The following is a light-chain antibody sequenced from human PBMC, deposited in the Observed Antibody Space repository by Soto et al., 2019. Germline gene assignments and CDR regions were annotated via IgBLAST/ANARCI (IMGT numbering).Light chain of an antibody. CDR3: CSYAGSYSWV. CDR2: DVS. CDR1: SSDVGGYKY. Sequence: QSALTQPRSVSGSPGQSVTISCTGTSSDVGGYKYVSWYQQHPGKAPKFIIYDVSERPSGVPDRFSGSKSGNTASLTISGLEAEDEADHYCCSYAGSYSWVFGGGTKLTVL. J-gene: IGLJ3*02. V-gene: IGLV2-11*01.